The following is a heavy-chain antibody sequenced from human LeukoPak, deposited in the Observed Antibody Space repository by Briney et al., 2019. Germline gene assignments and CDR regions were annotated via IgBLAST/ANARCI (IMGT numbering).Heavy chain of an antibody. D-gene: IGHD2-15*01. V-gene: IGHV1-2*02. CDR1: GYTFTGYY. Sequence: GSVKVSCKASGYTFTGYYMHWVRQTPGQGLEWMGWINPNSGGTNYTQKFQGRVTMTRDTSISTAYMELSRLRSDDTAVYYCAREIVEGAFDIWGQGTMVTVSS. CDR3: AREIVEGAFDI. CDR2: INPNSGGT. J-gene: IGHJ3*02.